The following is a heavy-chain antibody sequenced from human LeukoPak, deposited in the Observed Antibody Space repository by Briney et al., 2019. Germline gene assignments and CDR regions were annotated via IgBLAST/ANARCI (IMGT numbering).Heavy chain of an antibody. J-gene: IGHJ4*02. D-gene: IGHD6-6*01. Sequence: PSETLSLTCAVYGGSFSGYYWSWIRQPPGKGLEWIGEINHSGSTNYNPSLKSRVTISVDTSKNQFSLKLSSVTAADTAVYYCARLYNSSSAFDYWGQGTLVTVSS. CDR1: GGSFSGYY. CDR3: ARLYNSSSAFDY. CDR2: INHSGST. V-gene: IGHV4-34*01.